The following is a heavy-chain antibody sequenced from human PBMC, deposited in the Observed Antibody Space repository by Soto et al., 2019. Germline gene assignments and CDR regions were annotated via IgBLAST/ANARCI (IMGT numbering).Heavy chain of an antibody. CDR2: IIPIFGTA. D-gene: IGHD4-17*01. CDR1: GGTFSSYA. Sequence: QVQLVQSGAEVKQPGSSVKVSCKASGGTFSSYAISWVRQAPGQGLEWMGGIIPIFGTANYAQKFQGRVTITADKSTSTAYMELSSLRSEDTAVYYCATQGSYGGNPGGFYYYGMDVWGQGTTVTVSS. CDR3: ATQGSYGGNPGGFYYYGMDV. J-gene: IGHJ6*02. V-gene: IGHV1-69*06.